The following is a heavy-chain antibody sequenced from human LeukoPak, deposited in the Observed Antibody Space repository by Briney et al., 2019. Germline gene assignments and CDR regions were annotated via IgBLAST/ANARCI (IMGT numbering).Heavy chain of an antibody. D-gene: IGHD4-17*01. CDR3: ARHGVTTVTILLPDYFDY. CDR2: IFYSGST. CDR1: GVSISSSSYY. Sequence: NSSETLSLTCTVSGVSISSSSYYWGWFRQPPGKGREWLGGIFYSGSTYYNPSLKSRVTISVDTSKNQFSLKLSSVTAADTAVYYCARHGVTTVTILLPDYFDYWGQGTLVTVSS. J-gene: IGHJ4*02. V-gene: IGHV4-39*01.